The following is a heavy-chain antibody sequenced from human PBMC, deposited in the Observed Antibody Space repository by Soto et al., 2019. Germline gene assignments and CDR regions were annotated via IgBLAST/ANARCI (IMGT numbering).Heavy chain of an antibody. CDR2: ISAYNGNT. Sequence: ASLNVSWKAAGYTFTGDGISWVRQAPGQGLEWMGWISAYNGNTNYAQKLQGRVTMTTDTSTSTAYMELRSLRSDDTAVYYCARDQQWLAYWGQGTLVTVSS. D-gene: IGHD6-19*01. J-gene: IGHJ4*02. CDR3: ARDQQWLAY. V-gene: IGHV1-18*04. CDR1: GYTFTGDG.